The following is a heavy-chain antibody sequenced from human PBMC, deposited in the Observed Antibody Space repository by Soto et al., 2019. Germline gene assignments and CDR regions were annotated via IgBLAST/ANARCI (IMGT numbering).Heavy chain of an antibody. CDR2: ISRYSALT. CDR1: GGTFSSYA. CDR3: ARSGVAGSL. J-gene: IGHJ4*02. D-gene: IGHD2-15*01. V-gene: IGHV1-18*01. Sequence: GASVKVSCKASGGTFSSYAISWVRQAPGQGLEWMGWISRYSALTYYAQEFQGRVTMTTDTSTNTVYMELRSLRSDDTAVYYCARSGVAGSLWGQGTLVTVSS.